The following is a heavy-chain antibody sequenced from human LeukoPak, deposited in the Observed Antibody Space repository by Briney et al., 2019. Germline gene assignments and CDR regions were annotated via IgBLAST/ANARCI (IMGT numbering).Heavy chain of an antibody. V-gene: IGHV3-48*03. Sequence: PGGSLRLSCAASGFTFSIFEMNWVRQAPGKGLEWISYVSYSSSTIYYADSVKGRFTISRDNAKNSLYLQMNSLRDEDTAVYYCARDAHIVRGVNPLDYWGQGTLVTVSS. CDR1: GFTFSIFE. D-gene: IGHD3-10*01. CDR2: VSYSSSTI. J-gene: IGHJ4*02. CDR3: ARDAHIVRGVNPLDY.